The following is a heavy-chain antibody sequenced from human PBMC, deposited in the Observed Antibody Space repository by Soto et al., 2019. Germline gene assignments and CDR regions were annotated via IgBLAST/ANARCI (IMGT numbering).Heavy chain of an antibody. V-gene: IGHV1-69*06. CDR1: GGTFSSYA. J-gene: IGHJ4*02. CDR2: IIPIFGTA. CDR3: ARDTGNFFDY. Sequence: GASVKVSCKASGGTFSSYAISWVRQAPGQGLEWMGGIIPIFGTANYAQKFQGRVTITADKSTSTAYMELRSLRSDDTAVYYCARDTGNFFDYWGQGTLVTVSS.